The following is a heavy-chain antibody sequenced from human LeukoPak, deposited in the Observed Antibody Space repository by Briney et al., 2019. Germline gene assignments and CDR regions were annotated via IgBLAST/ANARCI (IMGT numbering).Heavy chain of an antibody. V-gene: IGHV1-18*04. D-gene: IGHD6-19*01. Sequence: ASVKVSCKASGYVFNLFGFSWVRQAPGQGLEWMGWISGYNGDTKYAQKIQGRVTLTTDSSASTAYMELRTLRSDDTAIYYCARDRGLIGVTTTRLDYWGQGTLVTVSS. CDR3: ARDRGLIGVTTTRLDY. CDR2: ISGYNGDT. CDR1: GYVFNLFG. J-gene: IGHJ4*02.